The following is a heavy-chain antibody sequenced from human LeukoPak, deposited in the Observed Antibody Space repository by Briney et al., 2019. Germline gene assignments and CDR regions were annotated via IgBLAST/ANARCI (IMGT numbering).Heavy chain of an antibody. CDR2: INQSGST. CDR1: GGSFSGYY. CDR3: ARHRAYYYYDFGMDV. J-gene: IGHJ6*02. Sequence: SDTLSLTCAVYGGSFSGYYWRWIPQPPGKGLEWIGEINQSGSTNYNPPLKSRVPLLLDTSKNHSSLKLSSATAADTAVYYCARHRAYYYYDFGMDVWGQGTTVTVSS. V-gene: IGHV4-34*01.